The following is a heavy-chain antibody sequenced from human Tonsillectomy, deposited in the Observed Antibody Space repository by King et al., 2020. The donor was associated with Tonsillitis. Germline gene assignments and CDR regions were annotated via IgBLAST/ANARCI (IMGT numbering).Heavy chain of an antibody. D-gene: IGHD3-22*01. Sequence: VQLVESGGGVVQPGRSLRLSCAASGFTFSTYPMHWVRQAPGKGLEWVAVISYDGSNKYYADSVKGRFTISRYNSKKTVYLQMHSLGSEDTAVYYCARDLYNSYYVSICFFDFWGQGTLVTVSS. V-gene: IGHV3-30*04. CDR3: ARDLYNSYYVSICFFDF. CDR2: ISYDGSNK. J-gene: IGHJ4*02. CDR1: GFTFSTYP.